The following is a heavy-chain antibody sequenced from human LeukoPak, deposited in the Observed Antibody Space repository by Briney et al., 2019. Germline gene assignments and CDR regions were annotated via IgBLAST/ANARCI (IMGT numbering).Heavy chain of an antibody. J-gene: IGHJ4*02. V-gene: IGHV3-30-3*01. CDR2: ISYDGSNK. CDR1: GFTFSSYA. Sequence: GRSLRLSCAASGFTFSSYAMHWVRQAPGKGLEWVAVISYDGSNKYYADSVKGRFTISRDNSKNTLYLQMNSLRAEDTAVYYCARGFWNHDYWGQGTLVTVSS. D-gene: IGHD1-14*01. CDR3: ARGFWNHDY.